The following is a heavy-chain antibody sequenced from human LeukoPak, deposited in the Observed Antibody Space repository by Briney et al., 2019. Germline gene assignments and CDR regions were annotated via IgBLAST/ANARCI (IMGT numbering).Heavy chain of an antibody. CDR1: GLTFSSYW. Sequence: PGGSLRLSCAASGLTFSSYWVHWVRQAPGKGLEWVAVAHNDGDTKYYADSVRGRFTISRDNSKNTLHLQMSSLRAEDTAVYYCATGSGSYYSHWGQGTLVTVSS. J-gene: IGHJ4*02. D-gene: IGHD3-22*01. CDR2: AHNDGDTK. CDR3: ATGSGSYYSH. V-gene: IGHV3-30*02.